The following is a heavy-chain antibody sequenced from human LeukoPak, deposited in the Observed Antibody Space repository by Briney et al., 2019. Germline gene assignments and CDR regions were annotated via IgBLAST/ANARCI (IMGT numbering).Heavy chain of an antibody. CDR1: GGSISSHY. Sequence: SETLSLTCSVSGGSISSHYWSWIRQPPGKGLEWIGYIYYSGSIKYNPSLKSRVTISVDTSKNQFSLKLSSMAAADTAVYYCARGGTTVTPGLLWFDPWGQGTLVTVSS. V-gene: IGHV4-59*11. J-gene: IGHJ5*02. D-gene: IGHD4-17*01. CDR2: IYYSGSI. CDR3: ARGGTTVTPGLLWFDP.